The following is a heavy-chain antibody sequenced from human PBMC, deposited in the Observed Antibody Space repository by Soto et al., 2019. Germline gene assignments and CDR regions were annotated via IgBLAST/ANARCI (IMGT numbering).Heavy chain of an antibody. V-gene: IGHV4-31*03. Sequence: PSETLSLTCTVSGGSISSGVYYWRWIRQHPGKGMEWIGYIYYSGSTYYNPSLKSRVTISVDTSKNQFSLKLSSVTAADTAVYYCARDTRLPWARRAFDIWGQGTMVTVS. CDR3: ARDTRLPWARRAFDI. D-gene: IGHD5-12*01. CDR2: IYYSGST. CDR1: GGSISSGVYY. J-gene: IGHJ3*02.